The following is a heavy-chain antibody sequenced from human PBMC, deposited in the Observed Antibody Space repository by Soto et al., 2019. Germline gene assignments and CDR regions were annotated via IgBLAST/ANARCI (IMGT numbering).Heavy chain of an antibody. V-gene: IGHV1-69*02. CDR1: GDTFNFYS. Sequence: QVQLVQSGAEVKRPGSSVKVSCKASGDTFNFYSINWVRQAPGVGLEWVGRVNPILSMSNYAQRFQGRVTMTADKSTSTAYMELRRQRSEDTAIYYCASSYGSGYRAFDYWGQGAIVTVSS. CDR3: ASSYGSGYRAFDY. J-gene: IGHJ4*02. CDR2: VNPILSMS. D-gene: IGHD3-10*01.